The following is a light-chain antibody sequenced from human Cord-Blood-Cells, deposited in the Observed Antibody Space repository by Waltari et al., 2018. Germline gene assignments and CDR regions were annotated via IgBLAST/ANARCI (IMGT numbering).Light chain of an antibody. Sequence: QLVLTQSPSASASLGASVKLTCPLRSGHSSYAIAWHQQLPGKGPRYLMKLNSDGSHSKGDGLPHRISGASAGAERYLSISSLQSDDEAVYYCQTWGTGIHWVFGGGTKLTGL. V-gene: IGLV4-69*01. CDR1: SGHSSYA. CDR2: LNSDGSH. J-gene: IGLJ3*02. CDR3: QTWGTGIHWV.